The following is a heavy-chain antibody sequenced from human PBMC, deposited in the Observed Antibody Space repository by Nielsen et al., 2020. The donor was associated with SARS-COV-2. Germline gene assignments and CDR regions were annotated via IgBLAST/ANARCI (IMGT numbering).Heavy chain of an antibody. Sequence: GESLKISCKTSGYTFTTYWIGWVRQMPGKGLEWMGIIYPGDSDTRYSPSFEGQVTISADESISTTYLQWRSLKASDTAVYYCAREGRDDSGTERHGMDVWGRGTTVTASS. J-gene: IGHJ6*02. CDR2: IYPGDSDT. D-gene: IGHD3-10*01. CDR1: GYTFTTYW. V-gene: IGHV5-51*01. CDR3: AREGRDDSGTERHGMDV.